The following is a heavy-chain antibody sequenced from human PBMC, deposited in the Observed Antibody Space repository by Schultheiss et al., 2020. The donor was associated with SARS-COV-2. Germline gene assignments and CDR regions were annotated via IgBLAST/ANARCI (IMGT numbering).Heavy chain of an antibody. CDR2: ISSNGGST. V-gene: IGHV3-23*01. CDR3: AKVVRFATTQQLGFDY. J-gene: IGHJ4*02. D-gene: IGHD6-13*01. Sequence: GGSLRLSCAASGFTFSSYAMSWVRQAPGKGLEYVSAISSNGGSTYYADSVKGRFTISRDNSKNTLYLQMNSLRAEDTAVYYCAKVVRFATTQQLGFDYWGQGTLVTVSS. CDR1: GFTFSSYA.